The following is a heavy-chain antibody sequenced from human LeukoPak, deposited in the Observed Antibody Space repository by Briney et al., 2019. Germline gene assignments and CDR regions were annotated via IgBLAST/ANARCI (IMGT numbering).Heavy chain of an antibody. CDR1: GESFVGYY. CDR3: ARRRIPATITGSKLSSRFDT. J-gene: IGHJ1*01. D-gene: IGHD5-12*01. Sequence: SETLSLTCAVYGESFVGYYWAWIRQPPGKGLEWIGEIDYTGSTNYNPSLKSRIKMSVDTSKNQFSVNLNSVTAADTAFYYCARRRIPATITGSKLSSRFDTWGQGTLVTVSS. V-gene: IGHV4-34*01. CDR2: IDYTGST.